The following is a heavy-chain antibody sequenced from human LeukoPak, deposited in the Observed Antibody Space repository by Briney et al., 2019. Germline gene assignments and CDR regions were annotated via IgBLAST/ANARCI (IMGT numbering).Heavy chain of an antibody. D-gene: IGHD6-19*01. V-gene: IGHV3-11*04. CDR2: ISSSGSTI. J-gene: IGHJ6*03. Sequence: GGSLRLSCAASGFTFSDYYMSWIRQAPGKGLEWVSYISSSGSTIYYADSVKGRLTISRDNAKNSLYLQMNSLRAEDMAVYYCAREAVAAYYYMDVWGKGTTVTVSS. CDR1: GFTFSDYY. CDR3: AREAVAAYYYMDV.